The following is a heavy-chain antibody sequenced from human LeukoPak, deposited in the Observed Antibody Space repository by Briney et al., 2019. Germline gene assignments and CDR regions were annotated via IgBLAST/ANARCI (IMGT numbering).Heavy chain of an antibody. CDR2: ISSDGSDK. CDR1: GFIFSSFG. V-gene: IGHV3-30*03. CDR3: ARDLDKAAKYYFDN. D-gene: IGHD6-25*01. J-gene: IGHJ4*02. Sequence: PGGSLRLSCAASGFIFSSFGMHWVRQAPGKGLEWVAIISSDGSDKYYADSVKGRFTISRDNSGNTLYLQMSSLRGEDTAVYYCARDLDKAAKYYFDNWGQGTLVTVSS.